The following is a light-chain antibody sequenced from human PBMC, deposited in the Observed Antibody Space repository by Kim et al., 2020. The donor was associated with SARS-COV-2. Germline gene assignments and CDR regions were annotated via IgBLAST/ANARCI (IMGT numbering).Light chain of an antibody. CDR3: QQANSFPT. J-gene: IGKJ4*01. Sequence: DIQMTQSPSSVSASVGDRVTITCRASQGISSWLAWYQKKPGKAPKLLIYAASSLQSGVPSRFSGSGSGTDFTLTISSLQPEDFATYYCQQANSFPTFGGGTKVDIK. CDR1: QGISSW. CDR2: AAS. V-gene: IGKV1D-12*01.